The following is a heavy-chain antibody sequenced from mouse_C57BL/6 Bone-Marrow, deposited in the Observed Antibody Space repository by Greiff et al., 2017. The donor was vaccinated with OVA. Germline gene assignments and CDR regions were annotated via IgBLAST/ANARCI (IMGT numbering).Heavy chain of an antibody. J-gene: IGHJ1*03. CDR2: IDPEDGET. V-gene: IGHV14-2*01. CDR3: ARPYYYGSSYWYFDV. Sequence: EVQLVESGAELVKPGASVKLSCTASGFNIKDYYMHWVKQRTEQGLEWIGRIDPEDGETKYAPKFQGKATITADTSSNTAYLQLSSLTSEDTAIYYCARPYYYGSSYWYFDVWGTGTTVTVSS. D-gene: IGHD1-1*01. CDR1: GFNIKDYY.